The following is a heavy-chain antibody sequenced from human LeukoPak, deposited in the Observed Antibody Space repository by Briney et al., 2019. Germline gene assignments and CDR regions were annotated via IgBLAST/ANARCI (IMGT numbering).Heavy chain of an antibody. CDR2: IRYDGSNK. CDR3: AQDRGYSSFAPPDY. J-gene: IGHJ4*02. V-gene: IGHV3-30*02. D-gene: IGHD6-13*01. CDR1: GFTFSSYG. Sequence: GGSLRLSXAASGFTFSSYGMHWVRQAPGKGLEWVAFIRYDGSNKYYADSVKGRFTISRDNSKNTLYLQMNSLRAEDTAVYYCAQDRGYSSFAPPDYWGQGTLVTVSS.